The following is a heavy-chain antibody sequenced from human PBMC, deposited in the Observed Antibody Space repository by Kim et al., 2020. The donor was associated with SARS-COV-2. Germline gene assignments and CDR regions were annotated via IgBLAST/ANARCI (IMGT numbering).Heavy chain of an antibody. Sequence: SETLSLTCAVSGGSISGSRYYWGWIRQPPGKGLDWIGSIYYSGSTYYSPSLESRVTMSVDTSKNQFSLMLNSVTAADTAVYYCARHVDGYTHGYVDSWGQGTLVTVSS. CDR1: GGSISGSRYY. V-gene: IGHV4-39*01. CDR3: ARHVDGYTHGYVDS. D-gene: IGHD5-18*01. J-gene: IGHJ4*02. CDR2: IYYSGST.